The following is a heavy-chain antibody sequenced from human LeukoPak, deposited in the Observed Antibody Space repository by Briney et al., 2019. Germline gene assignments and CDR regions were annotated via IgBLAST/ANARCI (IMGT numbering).Heavy chain of an antibody. J-gene: IGHJ4*02. CDR3: ARDLSLYCSGGSCYSLNY. V-gene: IGHV3-48*04. Sequence: PGRSLRLSCAASGFTFSSYSMNWVRQAPGKGREWVSYISSSGSTIYYADSVKGRFTISRDNAKNSLYLQMNSLRAEDTAVYYCARDLSLYCSGGSCYSLNYWGQGTLVTVSS. CDR2: ISSSGSTI. CDR1: GFTFSSYS. D-gene: IGHD2-15*01.